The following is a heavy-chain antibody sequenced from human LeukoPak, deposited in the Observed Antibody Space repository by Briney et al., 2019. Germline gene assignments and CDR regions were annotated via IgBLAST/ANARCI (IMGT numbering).Heavy chain of an antibody. CDR3: AKDRFLEWLYYSIFDY. CDR2: IRYDGSNK. V-gene: IGHV3-30*02. J-gene: IGHJ4*02. Sequence: PGGSLRLSCAASGFTFSSYGMHWVRQAPGKGLEWVAFIRYDGSNKYYADSVKGRFTISRDNSKNTLYLQMNSLRAEDTAVYYCAKDRFLEWLYYSIFDYWGQGTLVTVSS. D-gene: IGHD3-3*01. CDR1: GFTFSSYG.